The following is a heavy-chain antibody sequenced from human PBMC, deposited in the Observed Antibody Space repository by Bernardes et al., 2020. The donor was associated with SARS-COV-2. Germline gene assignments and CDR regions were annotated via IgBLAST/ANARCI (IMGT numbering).Heavy chain of an antibody. V-gene: IGHV1-2*02. CDR3: AREFTSYSSSSWSNWFDP. CDR2: LNPNSGGT. CDR1: GYTFTGYY. J-gene: IGHJ5*02. D-gene: IGHD6-13*01. Sequence: ASVEVSCKASGYTFTGYYMHWARQAPGQGREWMGWLNPNSGGTNYPQKFQGRVTMTRDTSISTAYMELSRLRSDDTAVYYCAREFTSYSSSSWSNWFDPWGQGTLVTVSS.